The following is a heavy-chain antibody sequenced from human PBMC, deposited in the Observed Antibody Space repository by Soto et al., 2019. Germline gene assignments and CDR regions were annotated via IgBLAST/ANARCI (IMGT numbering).Heavy chain of an antibody. D-gene: IGHD3-16*01. J-gene: IGHJ6*02. V-gene: IGHV4-59*08. CDR1: GGTITYYY. CDR3: ARVPSPFDFYYAMDV. CDR2: IFDGGSA. Sequence: PSETLSLTCTVSGGTITYYYWSWIRPAPGKGLEWLGYIFDGGSANYNPSLKSRVSFSLDKSQNQFSLKLNSVTAADTAVYFCARVPSPFDFYYAMDVWGQGTTVTVSS.